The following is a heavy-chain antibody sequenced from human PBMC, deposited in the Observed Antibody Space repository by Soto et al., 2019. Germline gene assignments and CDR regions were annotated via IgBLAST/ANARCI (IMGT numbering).Heavy chain of an antibody. Sequence: QLQLQESGPGLVKPSETLSLTCTVSGGSISSSSYYWGWIRQSPGKGLEWIGNIYYSGSTYYNPSLKSRVTRSGDTSKNQFSLRLSSVTAADTAVYYCARRGGSSPFDYWGQGTLVTVSS. CDR2: IYYSGST. CDR3: ARRGGSSPFDY. J-gene: IGHJ4*02. D-gene: IGHD1-26*01. V-gene: IGHV4-39*01. CDR1: GGSISSSSYY.